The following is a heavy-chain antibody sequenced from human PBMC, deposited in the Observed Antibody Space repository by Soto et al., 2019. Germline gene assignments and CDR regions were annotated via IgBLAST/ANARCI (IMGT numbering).Heavy chain of an antibody. Sequence: PGGSLRLSCSASGFTFSSYAMSWVRQAPGKGLEWVSAISGSGGSAYYADSVKGRFTISRDNSKNTRYLQMNSLRAEDTAVYYCAKTQWLVPGYYYYYGMDVWGQGTTVTVSS. D-gene: IGHD6-19*01. CDR2: ISGSGGSA. J-gene: IGHJ6*02. CDR3: AKTQWLVPGYYYYYGMDV. CDR1: GFTFSSYA. V-gene: IGHV3-23*01.